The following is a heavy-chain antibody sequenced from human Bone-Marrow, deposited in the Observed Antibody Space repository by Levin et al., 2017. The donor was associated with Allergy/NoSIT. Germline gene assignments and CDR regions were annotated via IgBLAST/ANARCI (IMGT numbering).Heavy chain of an antibody. CDR3: AKAAFYYDSSNYRAEYFHR. CDR2: ISWNGGNT. J-gene: IGHJ1*01. Sequence: LSLTCAASGFSIESSAMVWVRQVPGKGLEWVSGISWNGGNTGYADSVRGRFTISRDNAKNSLFLQMNSLRAEDTALYYCAKAAFYYDSSNYRAEYFHRWGQGTLVTVSS. CDR1: GFSIESSA. V-gene: IGHV3-9*01. D-gene: IGHD3-22*01.